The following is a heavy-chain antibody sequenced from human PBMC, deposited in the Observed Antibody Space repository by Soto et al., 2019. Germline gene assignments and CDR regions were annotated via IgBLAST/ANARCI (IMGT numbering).Heavy chain of an antibody. CDR3: AKDQVTKDTYYYLGMDV. V-gene: IGHV3-30*18. CDR2: VSYDGGNE. Sequence: QVQLVESGGGVVQPGRSLRLSCAASGFTFSNFGMHWVRQAPGKGLEWVALVSYDGGNEYYADSVKGRFTISRDNSKNTLYLQMNSLRGEDTAMYYCAKDQVTKDTYYYLGMDVWGQGTTVSVSS. J-gene: IGHJ6*02. D-gene: IGHD3-22*01. CDR1: GFTFSNFG.